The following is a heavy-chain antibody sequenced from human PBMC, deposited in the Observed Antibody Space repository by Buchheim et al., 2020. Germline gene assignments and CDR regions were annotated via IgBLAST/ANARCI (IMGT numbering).Heavy chain of an antibody. J-gene: IGHJ5*02. Sequence: ELQLEESGGGLVKPGGSLRLSCVGSEFSFTSRTLNWVRQAPGKGLEWVSSISASSSLKYYADSVRGRFTISRDNTKTSVYLQMNILSAADTGRYYCVRGDRRDLWGQGTL. CDR2: ISASSSLK. CDR1: EFSFTSRT. CDR3: VRGDRRDL. V-gene: IGHV3-21*02. D-gene: IGHD2-21*01.